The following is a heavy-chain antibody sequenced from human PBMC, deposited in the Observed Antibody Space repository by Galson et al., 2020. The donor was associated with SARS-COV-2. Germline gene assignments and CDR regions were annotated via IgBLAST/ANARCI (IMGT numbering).Heavy chain of an antibody. J-gene: IGHJ4*02. Sequence: TLSLTCTVSGGSISSGSYSWSWIRQPAGKGLEWIGHIYTSGSTNYNPSLKSRVTISVDTSKKQFSLKLTSVTATDTAVYYCARTDSGGWYYFDYWGQGTLVTVSS. D-gene: IGHD6-19*01. CDR2: IYTSGST. CDR3: ARTDSGGWYYFDY. V-gene: IGHV4-61*09. CDR1: GGSISSGSYS.